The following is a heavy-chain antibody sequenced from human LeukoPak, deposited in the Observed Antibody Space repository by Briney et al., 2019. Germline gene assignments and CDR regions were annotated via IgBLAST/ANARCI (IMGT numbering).Heavy chain of an antibody. CDR2: IIGSVGST. CDR1: GSTLTSKA. CDR3: AKDRYDYVWGSYPKRNYGMDV. V-gene: IGHV3-23*01. J-gene: IGHJ6*02. D-gene: IGHD3-16*02. Sequence: HSGGSLSPSGAPPGSTLTSKAMGWVRQPPGKGRGWASAIIGSVGSTYYADSVKGRFTISRDNSKNTLYLQMNSLRAEDTAVYYCAKDRYDYVWGSYPKRNYGMDVWGQGTTVTVSS.